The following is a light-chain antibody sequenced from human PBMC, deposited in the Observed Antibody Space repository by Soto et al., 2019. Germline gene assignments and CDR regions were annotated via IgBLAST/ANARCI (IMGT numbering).Light chain of an antibody. J-gene: IGLJ3*02. CDR3: QSYDSSLSALWV. CDR1: SSNIGAGYD. CDR2: GNS. Sequence: QSVLTQPPSVSGAPVQRVTISCTGSSSNIGAGYDVHWYQQLPGTAPKLLIYGNSNRPSGVPDRFSGSKSGTSASLAITGLQAEDEADYYCQSYDSSLSALWVFGGGTKLTVL. V-gene: IGLV1-40*01.